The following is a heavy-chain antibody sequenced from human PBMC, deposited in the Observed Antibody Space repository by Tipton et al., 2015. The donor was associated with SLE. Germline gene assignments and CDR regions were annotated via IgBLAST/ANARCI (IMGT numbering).Heavy chain of an antibody. V-gene: IGHV4-59*08. D-gene: IGHD3-10*01. CDR3: ARAPLWFGDFSRYYFDY. CDR1: GGSISSYY. Sequence: TLSLTCTVSGGSISSYYWSWIWQPPGKGLEWIGYIYDSESTNYNSSLESRVTISVDTSKNQFSLKLNSVTAADTAVYYCARAPLWFGDFSRYYFDYWGQGTLVTVSS. J-gene: IGHJ4*02. CDR2: IYDSEST.